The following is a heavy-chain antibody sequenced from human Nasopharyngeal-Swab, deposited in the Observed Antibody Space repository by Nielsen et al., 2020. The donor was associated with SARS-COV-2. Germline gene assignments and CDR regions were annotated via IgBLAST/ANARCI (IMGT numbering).Heavy chain of an antibody. Sequence: VRQAPGKGLEWVAFIAHDASNEYYGDSVKGRSSISRDSSKSTLYLQMDSLRGEDTAVYYCARDAPAHYGAFYWGRGTLVTVSS. V-gene: IGHV3-30*03. CDR2: IAHDASNE. CDR3: ARDAPAHYGAFY. D-gene: IGHD4-17*01. J-gene: IGHJ4*02.